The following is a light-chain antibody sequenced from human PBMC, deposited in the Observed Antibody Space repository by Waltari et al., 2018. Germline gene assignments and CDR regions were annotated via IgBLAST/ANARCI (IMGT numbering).Light chain of an antibody. V-gene: IGLV2-14*03. CDR1: SSDVRGYNY. CDR2: DVN. Sequence: QSALTQPASVSGSHGQSITISCTETSSDVRGYNYVSWYQQYPGKAPQLMIYDVNHRPSGVSNRFSGSKSGNTASLTISGLQAEDEADYYCSSYTSSSTQVFGGGTKLTVL. CDR3: SSYTSSSTQV. J-gene: IGLJ3*02.